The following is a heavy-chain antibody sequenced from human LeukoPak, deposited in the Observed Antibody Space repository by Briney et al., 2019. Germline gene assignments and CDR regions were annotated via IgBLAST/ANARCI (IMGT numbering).Heavy chain of an antibody. CDR1: GFTFSSYE. CDR2: ISSSGSTI. Sequence: GGSLRLSCAASGFTFSSYEMNWVRQAPGKGVEWVSYISSSGSTIYYADSVKGRFAISRDNAKNSPYLQMNSLRAEDTAVYYCARDSSAHDAFDIWGQGTMVTVSS. J-gene: IGHJ3*02. D-gene: IGHD3-3*01. V-gene: IGHV3-48*03. CDR3: ARDSSAHDAFDI.